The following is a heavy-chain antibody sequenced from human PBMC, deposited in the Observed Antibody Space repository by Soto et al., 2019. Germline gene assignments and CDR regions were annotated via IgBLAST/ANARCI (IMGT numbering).Heavy chain of an antibody. CDR1: GYTCIRYG. Sequence: QVQLAQSANEVKKPGASVRVSCKAAGYTCIRYGIAWVRQAPGQGLEWMGWISPYNDYTVYAQKFQGRVSMTADTSTRTVYMNLRGLKSDDTAVYYCARGGYYDNSWGKLSHYGLDVWGQGTSASVSS. CDR2: ISPYNDYT. CDR3: ARGGYYDNSWGKLSHYGLDV. D-gene: IGHD3-16*01. J-gene: IGHJ6*02. V-gene: IGHV1-18*01.